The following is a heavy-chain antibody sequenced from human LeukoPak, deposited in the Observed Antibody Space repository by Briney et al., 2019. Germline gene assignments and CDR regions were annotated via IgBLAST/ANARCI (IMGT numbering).Heavy chain of an antibody. CDR1: GGSTSSSAYF. CDR2: MYSSGST. J-gene: IGHJ6*02. V-gene: IGHV4-39*01. CDR3: ARGNFYYGMDV. Sequence: SETLSLTCTVSGGSTSSSAYFWGWIRQPPGKGLEWIGSMYSSGSTNYNPSLKSRVTISEDTSKKQFSLKVSSVTAADTAVYYCARGNFYYGMDVWGQGTTVTVSS.